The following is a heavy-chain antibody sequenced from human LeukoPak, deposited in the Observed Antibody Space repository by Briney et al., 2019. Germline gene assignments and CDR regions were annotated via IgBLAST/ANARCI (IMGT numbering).Heavy chain of an antibody. J-gene: IGHJ4*02. CDR1: GFTFSSFG. V-gene: IGHV3-33*01. CDR2: IWYDGSNK. CDR3: ARDLIHVGQYSSSHISDY. D-gene: IGHD6-13*01. Sequence: GRSLRLSCAASGFTFSSFGMHWVRQAPGKGLEWVAVIWYDGSNKYYVDSVKGRFTISRDNSKNTLYLQMNSLRAEDTAFYYCARDLIHVGQYSSSHISDYWGQGTLVTVSS.